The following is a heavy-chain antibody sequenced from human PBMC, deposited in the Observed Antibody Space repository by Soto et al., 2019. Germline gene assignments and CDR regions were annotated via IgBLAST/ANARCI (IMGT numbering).Heavy chain of an antibody. CDR2: ISGSGGST. CDR1: GFTFSSYA. Sequence: EVQLLESGGGLVQPGGSLRLSCAASGFTFSSYAMSWVRQAPGKGLEWVSAISGSGGSTYDADSVKGRFTISRDNSKNTLDLQMNSLRAEDTAVYYCAKDRNWNYHFDYWGQGTLVTVSS. D-gene: IGHD1-7*01. CDR3: AKDRNWNYHFDY. V-gene: IGHV3-23*01. J-gene: IGHJ4*02.